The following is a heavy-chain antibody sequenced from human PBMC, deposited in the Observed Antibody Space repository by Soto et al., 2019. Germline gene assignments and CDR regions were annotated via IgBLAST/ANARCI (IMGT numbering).Heavy chain of an antibody. J-gene: IGHJ4*02. CDR1: GFTFSSYA. Sequence: QVQLVESGGGVVQPGRSLRLSCAASGFTFSSYAMHWVRQAPGKGLEWVAVISYDGSNKYYADSVKGRFTISRDNSKNTLYLQMYSLRAEDTAVYYCARGNVLRFLGYYFDYWGQGTLVTVSS. D-gene: IGHD3-3*01. CDR2: ISYDGSNK. V-gene: IGHV3-30-3*01. CDR3: ARGNVLRFLGYYFDY.